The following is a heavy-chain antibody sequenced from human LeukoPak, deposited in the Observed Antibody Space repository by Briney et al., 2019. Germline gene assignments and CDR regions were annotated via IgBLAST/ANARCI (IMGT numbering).Heavy chain of an antibody. D-gene: IGHD3-22*01. CDR3: ARVTTYYYDRQSDP. CDR1: GFTFSSYS. CDR2: ISSSSSYI. Sequence: PGGSLRLSCAASGFTFSSYSMNWVRQAPGKGLEWVSSISSSSSYIYYADSVKGRFTISRDNAKNSLYLQMNSLRAEDTAVYYCARVTTYYYDRQSDPWGQGTLVTVSS. V-gene: IGHV3-21*01. J-gene: IGHJ5*02.